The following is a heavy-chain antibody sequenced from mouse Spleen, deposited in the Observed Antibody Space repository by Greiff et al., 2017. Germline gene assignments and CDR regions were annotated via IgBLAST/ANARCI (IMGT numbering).Heavy chain of an antibody. J-gene: IGHJ4*01. CDR3: ARHYYAMDY. V-gene: IGHV4-1*02. Sequence: EAAGFDFSRYWMSWVRQAPGKGLEWIGEINPDSSTINYTPSLKDKFIISRDNAKNTLYLQMSKVRSEDTALYYCARHYYAMDYWGQGTSVTVSS. CDR1: GFDFSRYW. CDR2: INPDSSTI.